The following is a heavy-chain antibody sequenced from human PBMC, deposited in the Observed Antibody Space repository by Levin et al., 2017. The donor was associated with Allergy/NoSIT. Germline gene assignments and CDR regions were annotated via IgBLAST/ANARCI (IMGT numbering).Heavy chain of an antibody. V-gene: IGHV3-30-3*01. CDR3: TRGGLGGYHSGSYYKSFDY. Sequence: PGGSLRLSCAASGFTFSSYDMRWVRQAPGKGLEWVAVISYDGTNKYYADSVKGRFTISRDDSKNTVYLQMNSLRAEDTAVYYCTRGGLGGYHSGSYYKSFDYWGQGTLVTVSS. D-gene: IGHD3-10*01. CDR2: ISYDGTNK. CDR1: GFTFSSYD. J-gene: IGHJ4*02.